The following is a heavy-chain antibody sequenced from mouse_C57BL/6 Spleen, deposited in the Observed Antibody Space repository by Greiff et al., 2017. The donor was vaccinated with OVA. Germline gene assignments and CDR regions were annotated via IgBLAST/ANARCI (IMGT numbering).Heavy chain of an antibody. J-gene: IGHJ1*03. D-gene: IGHD1-1*01. V-gene: IGHV1-52*01. Sequence: VQLQQPGAELVRPGSSVKLSCKASGYTFTSYWMHWVKQRPIQGLEWIGNIDPSDSETHYNQKFKDKATLTVDKSSSTAYMQLSSLTSDDSAVYYCASEYYGSSYWYFDVWGTGTTVTVSS. CDR2: IDPSDSET. CDR1: GYTFTSYW. CDR3: ASEYYGSSYWYFDV.